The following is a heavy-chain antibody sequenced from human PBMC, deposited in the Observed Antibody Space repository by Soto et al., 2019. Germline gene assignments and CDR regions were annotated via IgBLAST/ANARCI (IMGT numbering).Heavy chain of an antibody. J-gene: IGHJ6*02. CDR1: GGSFSGYY. Sequence: QVQLQQWGAGLLKPSETLSLTCAVYGGSFSGYYWSWIRQPPGKGLEWIGGINHSGSTNYNPSLKSRVTISVDTSKNQFSLKLSSVTAADTAVYYCARERRGAARPHYYYGMDVWGQGTTVTVSS. D-gene: IGHD6-6*01. V-gene: IGHV4-34*01. CDR3: ARERRGAARPHYYYGMDV. CDR2: INHSGST.